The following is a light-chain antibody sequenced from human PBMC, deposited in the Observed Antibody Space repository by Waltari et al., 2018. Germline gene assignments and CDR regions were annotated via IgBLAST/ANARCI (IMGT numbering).Light chain of an antibody. CDR3: QQLSSYPQT. CDR1: QGVYDN. Sequence: DIQLTQSPSFLSASVGDTVTIACRASQGVYDNLAWYQKKPRKAPELLIYGAFTLQSGVPSRFSGGGSGTEFTLTVTNLQPEDFATYYCQQLSSYPQTFGQGTKVEIK. V-gene: IGKV1-9*01. CDR2: GAF. J-gene: IGKJ1*01.